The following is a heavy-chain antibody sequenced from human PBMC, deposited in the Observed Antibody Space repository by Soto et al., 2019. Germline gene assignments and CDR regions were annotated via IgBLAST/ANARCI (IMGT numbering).Heavy chain of an antibody. CDR2: ITSSGSYI. CDR1: GPTFSSYG. J-gene: IGHJ4*02. D-gene: IGHD2-2*01. CDR3: ARDESAGSSTSN. Sequence: EVQLVESGGGLVKPGGSLRLSCIASGPTFSSYGMNWIRQAPGKGLEWVSSITSSGSYIHYADSVQGRFTVSRDNAKNSMYLQMNRLRVEDTAVYFCARDESAGSSTSNWGQGTLVTVSS. V-gene: IGHV3-21*01.